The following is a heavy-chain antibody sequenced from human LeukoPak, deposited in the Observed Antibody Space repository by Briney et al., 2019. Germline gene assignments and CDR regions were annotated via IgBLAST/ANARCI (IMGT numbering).Heavy chain of an antibody. CDR3: AIASVWYGFDY. V-gene: IGHV1-46*01. D-gene: IGHD3-16*01. J-gene: IGHJ4*02. CDR1: GYSFTNYY. CDR2: INPSGGST. Sequence: ASVTVSCKASGYSFTNYYMHWVRQTPGQGLEWMGRINPSGGSTSYAQKFQGRVTMTRDTSTSTVYMELSSLRSEDTAVYYCAIASVWYGFDYWSEGTLVTVSS.